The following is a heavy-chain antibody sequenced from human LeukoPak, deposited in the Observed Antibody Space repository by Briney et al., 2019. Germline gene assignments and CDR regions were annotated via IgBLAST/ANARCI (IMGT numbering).Heavy chain of an antibody. CDR3: AREKGSSNYDS. V-gene: IGHV3-74*03. Sequence: GGSLRLSCAASGFTFNSYWIHWVRQVPGKGLVWVSRINGDGSSTAYADSVMGRFTISRDNAKNTLYLQMNSLRAEDTAVYYCAREKGSSNYDSWGQGTLVTVSS. J-gene: IGHJ5*01. D-gene: IGHD4-11*01. CDR1: GFTFNSYW. CDR2: INGDGSST.